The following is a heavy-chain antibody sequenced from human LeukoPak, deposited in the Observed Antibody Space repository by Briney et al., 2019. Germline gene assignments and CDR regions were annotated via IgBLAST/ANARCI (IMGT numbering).Heavy chain of an antibody. D-gene: IGHD2-8*01. J-gene: IGHJ4*02. CDR1: GFTFSSYE. CDR3: AKVFFMDY. V-gene: IGHV3-48*03. Sequence: GGSLRLSCAGSGFTFSSYEMNWVRQAPGKGLEWVSYISSSGSTIYYAGSVKGRFTISRDNSKNTLYLQMNSLRAEDTAVYYCAKVFFMDYWGQGTLVTVSS. CDR2: ISSSGSTI.